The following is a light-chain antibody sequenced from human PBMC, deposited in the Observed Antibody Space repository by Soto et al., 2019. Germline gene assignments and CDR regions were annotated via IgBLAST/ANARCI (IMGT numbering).Light chain of an antibody. CDR2: LGS. Sequence: DIVMTQSPLSLPVTPGEPASISCRSSQSLLHSNGYNYLDWYLQKPGQSPQLLIYLGSYRASGVPDRFSGSGSGTDFTLKITRVEAEDVGVYYCMQALQTPLTFGPGTIVDIK. CDR3: MQALQTPLT. J-gene: IGKJ3*01. V-gene: IGKV2-28*01. CDR1: QSLLHSNGYNY.